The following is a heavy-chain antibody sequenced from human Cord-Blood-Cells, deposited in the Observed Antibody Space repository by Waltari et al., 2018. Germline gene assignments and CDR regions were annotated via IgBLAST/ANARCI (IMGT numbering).Heavy chain of an antibody. J-gene: IGHJ4*02. CDR2: TYFRSKWYN. CDR1: GDSVSSNSAA. D-gene: IGHD1-26*01. V-gene: IGHV6-1*01. Sequence: QVQLQQSGPGLVKPSQTLSLTCAISGDSVSSNSAAWNWIRPSPSRGLEWLGRTYFRSKWYNYYAVSVKSRITINPDTSKNQFSLQLNSVTPEDTAVYYFARSNTVGATSFGYYFDYWGQGTLVTVSS. CDR3: ARSNTVGATSFGYYFDY.